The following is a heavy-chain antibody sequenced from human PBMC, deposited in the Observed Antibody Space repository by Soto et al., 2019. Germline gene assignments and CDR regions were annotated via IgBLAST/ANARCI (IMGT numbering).Heavy chain of an antibody. CDR1: GVVTFSGSYY. J-gene: IGHJ4*02. D-gene: IGHD5-12*01. CDR2: IFNSGSA. Sequence: SYTLYRTCSFSGVVTFSGSYYWSWIRQRPGKGLECLGYIFNSGSAYYNPSLRSRVTISIDTSKDEFSLTLSSVTAADTAVYFCARGYSGYDYNLDYWRQGISVIVNS. V-gene: IGHV4-31*03. CDR3: ARGYSGYDYNLDY.